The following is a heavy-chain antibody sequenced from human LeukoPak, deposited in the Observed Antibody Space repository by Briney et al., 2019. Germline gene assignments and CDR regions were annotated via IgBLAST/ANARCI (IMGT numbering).Heavy chain of an antibody. J-gene: IGHJ4*02. Sequence: GGSLRLSCAASGFTFSSYAMSWVRQAPGKGLEWVSAISGSGGSTYYADSVKGRFTISRDNSKNTLYLQMNSLRAEDTAVYYCARGRVATILMGFDYWGQGTLVTVSS. CDR3: ARGRVATILMGFDY. V-gene: IGHV3-23*01. CDR1: GFTFSSYA. CDR2: ISGSGGST. D-gene: IGHD5-12*01.